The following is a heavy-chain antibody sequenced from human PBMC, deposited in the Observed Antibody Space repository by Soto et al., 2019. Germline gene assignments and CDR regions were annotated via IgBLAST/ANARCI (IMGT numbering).Heavy chain of an antibody. Sequence: QLHLVQSGAVVKKPGASVTVSCSASGYPVTAYYMHWVRQAPGRGLEWMGGINPATGAAKYTQTFRGGVTMTRHTSTSTVFMELSGLRSEDTAVFYCARGGGVGVAGSAAFDMWGQGTLVTVSS. CDR3: ARGGGVGVAGSAAFDM. CDR1: GYPVTAYY. J-gene: IGHJ3*02. CDR2: INPATGAA. D-gene: IGHD3-3*01. V-gene: IGHV1-2*02.